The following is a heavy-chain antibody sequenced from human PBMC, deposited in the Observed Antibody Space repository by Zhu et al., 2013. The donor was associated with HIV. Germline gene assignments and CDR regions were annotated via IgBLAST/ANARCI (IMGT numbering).Heavy chain of an antibody. D-gene: IGHD3-10*01. J-gene: IGHJ6*02. CDR2: IIPIFGTA. V-gene: IGHV1-69*01. CDR1: GGTFSSYA. Sequence: QVQLVQSGAEVKKPGSSVKVSCKASGGTFSSYAISWVRQAPGQGLEWMGGIIPIFGTANYAQKFQGRVTITADESTSTAYMELSSLRSEDTAVYYCARGRGTSGSGSRLPYYYYYGMDVWGQGTTVTVSS. CDR3: ARGRGTSGSGSRLPYYYYYGMDV.